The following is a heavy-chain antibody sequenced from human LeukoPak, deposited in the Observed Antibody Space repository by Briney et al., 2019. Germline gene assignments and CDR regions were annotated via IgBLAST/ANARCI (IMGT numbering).Heavy chain of an antibody. CDR1: GFTFSSYA. CDR3: ARATYYYDSSGYYNYYYYMDV. Sequence: LSGGSLRLSCAASGFTFSSYAMSWVRQAPGKGLEWVSHISGSGGSTYYADSVKGRFTISRDNAKNSLYLQMNSLRAEDTAVYYCARATYYYDSSGYYNYYYYMDVWGKGTTVTVSS. CDR2: ISGSGGST. J-gene: IGHJ6*03. V-gene: IGHV3-23*01. D-gene: IGHD3-22*01.